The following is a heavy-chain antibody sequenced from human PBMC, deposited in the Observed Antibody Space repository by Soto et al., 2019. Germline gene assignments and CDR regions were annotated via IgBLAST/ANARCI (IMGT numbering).Heavy chain of an antibody. Sequence: QVQLQESGPGLVKPSQTLSLTCTVSGASISSGGHYWSWIRQHPEKGLEWIGYIYYSGSTYYNPSLNSRVIISVDTSKNQFSLKLNSVTAADTAVYYCAREIVVSARWFDPWGQGTLVTVSS. V-gene: IGHV4-31*03. CDR3: AREIVVSARWFDP. D-gene: IGHD3-22*01. CDR2: IYYSGST. J-gene: IGHJ5*02. CDR1: GASISSGGHY.